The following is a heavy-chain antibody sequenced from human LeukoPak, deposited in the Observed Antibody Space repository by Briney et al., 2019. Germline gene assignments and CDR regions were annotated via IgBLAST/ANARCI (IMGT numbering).Heavy chain of an antibody. CDR1: GYTFTSYG. CDR2: ISAYNGNT. V-gene: IGHV1-18*01. D-gene: IGHD2-2*01. J-gene: IGHJ4*02. Sequence: ASVKVSCKASGYTFTSYGISWVRQAPGQGLEWMGWISAYNGNTNYAQKLQGRVTMTTDTSTSTAYMELRSLRSDDTAVYYCARDRSDIVVVPAAADYWGQGTLVTVSS. CDR3: ARDRSDIVVVPAAADY.